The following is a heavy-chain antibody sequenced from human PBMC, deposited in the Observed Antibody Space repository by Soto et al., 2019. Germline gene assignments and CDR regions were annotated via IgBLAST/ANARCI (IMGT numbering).Heavy chain of an antibody. Sequence: SETLSLTCTVSGGSITNYYWSWIRQPPGKGLEWTGYIYYSGSTNYNPSLKSRVTISVDTSKNQFSLKLSSVTAADTAVYYCARDPGIAVAGLYYYYGMDVWGQGTTVTVSS. CDR2: IYYSGST. D-gene: IGHD6-19*01. CDR3: ARDPGIAVAGLYYYYGMDV. CDR1: GGSITNYY. J-gene: IGHJ6*02. V-gene: IGHV4-59*01.